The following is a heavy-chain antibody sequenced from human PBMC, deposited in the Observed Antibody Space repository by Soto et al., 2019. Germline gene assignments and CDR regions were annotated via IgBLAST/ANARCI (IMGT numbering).Heavy chain of an antibody. D-gene: IGHD2-15*01. CDR3: AREISKLGYCSGGSCYSKDAFDI. CDR1: GFTFSSYS. V-gene: IGHV3-21*01. Sequence: GGSLRLSCAASGFTFSSYSMNWVRQAPGKGLEWVSSISSSSSYIYYADSVKGLFTISRDNAKNSLYLQMNSLRAEDTAVYYCAREISKLGYCSGGSCYSKDAFDIWGQGTMVTVSS. CDR2: ISSSSSYI. J-gene: IGHJ3*02.